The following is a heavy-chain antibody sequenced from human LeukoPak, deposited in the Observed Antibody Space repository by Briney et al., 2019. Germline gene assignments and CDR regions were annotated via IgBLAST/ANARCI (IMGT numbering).Heavy chain of an antibody. J-gene: IGHJ4*02. Sequence: GGSLRLSCAASGFTFSNYWMSWVRQAPGKGLEWVANIKQDGSEKYYVDSVKGRFTISRDNAKNSLYLQMNSLRAEDTAVYYCARDFICSSTSCNGYWGQGTLVTVSS. D-gene: IGHD2-2*01. CDR1: GFTFSNYW. CDR2: IKQDGSEK. CDR3: ARDFICSSTSCNGY. V-gene: IGHV3-7*03.